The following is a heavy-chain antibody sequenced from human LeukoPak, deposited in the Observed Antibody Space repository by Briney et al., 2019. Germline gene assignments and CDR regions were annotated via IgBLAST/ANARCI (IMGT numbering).Heavy chain of an antibody. CDR2: IYTSGST. CDR3: ARDSKQWLVRGWFDP. CDR1: GGSISSYH. J-gene: IGHJ5*02. Sequence: SETLSLTCTVSGGSISSYHWSWIRQPAGKGLEWIGRIYTSGSTNYNPSLKSRVTMSVDTSKNQFSLKLSSVTAADTAVYYCARDSKQWLVRGWFDPWGQGTLVTVSS. D-gene: IGHD6-19*01. V-gene: IGHV4-4*07.